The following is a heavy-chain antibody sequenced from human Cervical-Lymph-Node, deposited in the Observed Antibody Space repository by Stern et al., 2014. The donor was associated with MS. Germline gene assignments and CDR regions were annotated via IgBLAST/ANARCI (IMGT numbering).Heavy chain of an antibody. J-gene: IGHJ4*02. CDR3: AKVSRERGSYTSGWFDC. CDR1: GFTFSDYG. V-gene: IGHV3-30*18. CDR2: XSFEGSNT. Sequence: VQLVESGGGVVQPGRSLRLSCAASGFTFSDYGMYWVRQSPGRGLEWVALXSFEGSNTHYSDSVKGRFTISRDNSKNTFYLQMNSLRXDXTAVYYCAKVSRERGSYTSGWFDCWGQGTLVTVSS. D-gene: IGHD6-19*01.